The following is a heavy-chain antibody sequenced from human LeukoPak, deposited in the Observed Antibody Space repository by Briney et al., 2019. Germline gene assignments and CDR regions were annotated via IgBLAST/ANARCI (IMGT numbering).Heavy chain of an antibody. Sequence: SETLSLTCTVSGGSIRSSTYYWGWIRQPPGKGLEWIGSIYYSGSTYYNPSLKSRVTISVDTSKNQFSLKLSSVTAADTAVYYCASSGSLGGYYYYHMDVWGKGTTVTVSS. CDR3: ASSGSLGGYYYYHMDV. D-gene: IGHD1-26*01. J-gene: IGHJ6*03. CDR1: GGSIRSSTYY. CDR2: IYYSGST. V-gene: IGHV4-39*07.